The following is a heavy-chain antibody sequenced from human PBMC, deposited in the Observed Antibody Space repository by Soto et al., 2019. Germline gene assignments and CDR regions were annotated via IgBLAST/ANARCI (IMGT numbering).Heavy chain of an antibody. V-gene: IGHV1-3*01. CDR3: ARAYDFWSGYTPKPFDY. Sequence: ASVKVSCKASGYTFTSYAMHWVRQAPGQRLEWMGWINAGNGNTKYSQKFQGRVTITRDTSASTAYMELSSLRSEDTAVYYCARAYDFWSGYTPKPFDYWGQGTLVTVSS. CDR1: GYTFTSYA. J-gene: IGHJ4*02. D-gene: IGHD3-3*01. CDR2: INAGNGNT.